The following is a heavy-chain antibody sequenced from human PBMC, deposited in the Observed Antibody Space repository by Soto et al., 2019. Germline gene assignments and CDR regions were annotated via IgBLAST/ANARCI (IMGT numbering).Heavy chain of an antibody. CDR2: IKHDGSEK. J-gene: IGHJ4*02. Sequence: EVQLVESGGGLVQPGGSLRLSCAAPGFTFSTHWMSWVRQAPGKGLEWVANIKHDGSEKYYVDSVKGRFTISRDNAKNSLYLQLNSLRAGDTAVYYCTRDTSGLLPLQWGPGTLVTVSS. D-gene: IGHD2-15*01. CDR3: TRDTSGLLPLQ. CDR1: GFTFSTHW. V-gene: IGHV3-7*01.